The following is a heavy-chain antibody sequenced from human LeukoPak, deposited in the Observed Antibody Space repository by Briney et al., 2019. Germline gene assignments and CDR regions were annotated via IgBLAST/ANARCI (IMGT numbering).Heavy chain of an antibody. CDR1: GFTFSNYW. CDR2: IKQDRSEK. CDR3: ASQRFLDY. Sequence: GGSLRLSCAASGFTFSNYWMNWVRQAPGKGLEWVANIKQDRSEKYYVGSVKGRFTISRDNAKNSLYLQLNSLRVEDTAVYYCASQRFLDYWGQGTLVTVSS. J-gene: IGHJ4*02. V-gene: IGHV3-7*01. D-gene: IGHD3-3*01.